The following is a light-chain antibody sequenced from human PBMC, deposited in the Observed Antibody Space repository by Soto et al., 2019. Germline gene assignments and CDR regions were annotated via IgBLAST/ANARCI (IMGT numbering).Light chain of an antibody. CDR2: WAS. CDR3: QQYCSSPWT. J-gene: IGKJ1*01. CDR1: QSVVYSSSNKNY. Sequence: DSVMTQSPDSLAVSLGERATINCRSSQSVVYSSSNKNYLAWYQQKPGQPPKLLIYWASTRESGVPDRFSGSGSGTDFTLPIGSLKAEDVAVYYCQQYCSSPWTFGQGTKVAIK. V-gene: IGKV4-1*01.